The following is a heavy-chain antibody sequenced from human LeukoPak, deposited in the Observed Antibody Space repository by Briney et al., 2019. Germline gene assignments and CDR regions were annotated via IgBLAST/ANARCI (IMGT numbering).Heavy chain of an antibody. Sequence: ASVKVSCKASGYTFTGYYMHWVRQAPGLGLEWMGWINPNSGGTNYAQKFQGRVTMTRDTSISTAYMELSRLRSDDTAVYYCARDQHIVVVPAAIGYYYYYMDVWGKGTTVTVSS. CDR3: ARDQHIVVVPAAIGYYYYYMDV. CDR2: INPNSGGT. CDR1: GYTFTGYY. D-gene: IGHD2-2*02. V-gene: IGHV1-2*02. J-gene: IGHJ6*03.